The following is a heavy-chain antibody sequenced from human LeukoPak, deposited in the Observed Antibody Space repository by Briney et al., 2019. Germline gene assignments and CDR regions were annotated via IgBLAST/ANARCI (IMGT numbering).Heavy chain of an antibody. Sequence: QSGGSLRLSCVASGITFSRHWMKWVRQAPGKGLVWVSRINSDGSSTSYADSVKGRFTISRDNAKNTLYLQMNSLRAEDTAVYYCARGRYMTRSSPDYYFDYWGQGTLVTVSS. CDR1: GITFSRHW. J-gene: IGHJ4*02. D-gene: IGHD3-16*02. CDR3: ARGRYMTRSSPDYYFDY. CDR2: INSDGSST. V-gene: IGHV3-74*01.